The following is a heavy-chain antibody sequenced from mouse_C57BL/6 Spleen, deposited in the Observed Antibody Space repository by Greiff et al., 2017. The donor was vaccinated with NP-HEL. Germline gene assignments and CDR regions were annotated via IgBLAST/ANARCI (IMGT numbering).Heavy chain of an antibody. D-gene: IGHD1-1*01. V-gene: IGHV1-74*01. CDR1: GYTFTSYW. Sequence: QVQLKQPGAELVKPGASVKVSCKASGYTFTSYWMHWVKQRPGQGLEWIGRIHPSDSDTNYNQKFKGKATLTVDKSSSTAYMQLSSLTSEDSAVYYCAIEPPYTTVVEGYWGQGTTLTVSS. CDR2: IHPSDSDT. CDR3: AIEPPYTTVVEGY. J-gene: IGHJ2*01.